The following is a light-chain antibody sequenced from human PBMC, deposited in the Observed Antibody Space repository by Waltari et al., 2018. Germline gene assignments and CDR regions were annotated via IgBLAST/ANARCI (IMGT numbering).Light chain of an antibody. V-gene: IGKV3-20*01. CDR3: QQYDISPKT. J-gene: IGKJ1*01. Sequence: EIVLTQSPGTLSLSQGERATLSCRASQSVSGYLAWYQQKPGQAPRLLIYGASSRATGIPDRFSGSGSGTDFILTISRLEPEDFAVYFCQQYDISPKTFGQGTKVEIK. CDR1: QSVSGY. CDR2: GAS.